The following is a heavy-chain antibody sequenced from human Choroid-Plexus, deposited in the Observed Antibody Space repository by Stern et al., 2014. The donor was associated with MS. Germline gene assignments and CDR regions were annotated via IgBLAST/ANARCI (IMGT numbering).Heavy chain of an antibody. Sequence: VQLVESGAEVKKPGASVKVSCKTSGYIFTGYYIHWVRQAPGQGLEWMAWINPNTGGTKYAQKFQGRVTMSRDTSLSTAYVELSILTSDDTAVYYCARDQRGITIFGVVTDYYYLGMDVWGQGTTVTVSS. J-gene: IGHJ6*02. CDR1: GYIFTGYY. CDR3: ARDQRGITIFGVVTDYYYLGMDV. D-gene: IGHD3-3*01. V-gene: IGHV1-2*02. CDR2: INPNTGGT.